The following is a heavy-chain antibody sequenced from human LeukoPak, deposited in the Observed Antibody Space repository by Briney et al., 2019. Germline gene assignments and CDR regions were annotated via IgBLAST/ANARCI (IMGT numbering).Heavy chain of an antibody. Sequence: PSETLSLTCTVSVGSICSYYWSWIRQPPGKGLEWIGYIYYSGSTNYNPSLKSRVTISVDTSTNQFSLKLSSVTAADTAVYYCAREILGGFSPGPYGGQGILVTVSS. CDR1: VGSICSYY. J-gene: IGHJ4*02. D-gene: IGHD3-10*01. CDR2: IYYSGST. V-gene: IGHV4-59*01. CDR3: AREILGGFSPGPY.